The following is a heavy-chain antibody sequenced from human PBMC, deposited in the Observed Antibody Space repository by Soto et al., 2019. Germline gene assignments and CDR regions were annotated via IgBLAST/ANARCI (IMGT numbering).Heavy chain of an antibody. D-gene: IGHD2-15*01. CDR3: ARDPLYCSGGSCYSVGYFDL. J-gene: IGHJ2*01. V-gene: IGHV4-31*03. Sequence: QVQLQESGPGLVKPSQTLSLTCTVSGGSISSGGYYWSWIRQHPGKGLEWIGYIYYSGSTYYNPSLKSRVTIAVDTSKNQFSLKLSSVTAADTAVYYCARDPLYCSGGSCYSVGYFDLWGRGTLVTVSS. CDR1: GGSISSGGYY. CDR2: IYYSGST.